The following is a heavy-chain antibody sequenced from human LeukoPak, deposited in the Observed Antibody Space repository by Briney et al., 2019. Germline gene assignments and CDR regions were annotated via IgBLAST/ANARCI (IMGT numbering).Heavy chain of an antibody. J-gene: IGHJ5*01. CDR2: IYYSGTT. CDR1: GGSISSSSYY. Sequence: SETLSLTCTLSGGSISSSSYYWGWIRQPPGKGLGWIGNIYYSGTTYYNPSLKSRVTISVDTSKNQFSLKVSSVTAADRAVYYCARSGQQRNWFDSWGQGTLVTVSS. CDR3: ARSGQQRNWFDS. V-gene: IGHV4-39*01. D-gene: IGHD1-1*01.